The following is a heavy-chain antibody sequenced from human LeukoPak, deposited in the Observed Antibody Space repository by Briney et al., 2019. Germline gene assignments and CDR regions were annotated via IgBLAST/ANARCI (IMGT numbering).Heavy chain of an antibody. V-gene: IGHV4-39*07. CDR2: IYYTGST. Sequence: TSETLSLTCTVSGGSISSSSYYWGWIRQPPGKGLEWIGSIYYTGSTYYSPSLRSRVTISLDTSKNQLSLKLSSVTAADTAMYCCASEMGDYDPGAFDIWGQGTMVTVSS. CDR1: GGSISSSSYY. CDR3: ASEMGDYDPGAFDI. D-gene: IGHD4-17*01. J-gene: IGHJ3*02.